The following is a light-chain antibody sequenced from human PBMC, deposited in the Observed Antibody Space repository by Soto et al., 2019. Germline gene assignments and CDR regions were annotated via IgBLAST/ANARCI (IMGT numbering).Light chain of an antibody. CDR1: QSVGSN. Sequence: EIVMTQSPATLSVSPGERATLSCRASQSVGSNLAWYQQKPGQAPRLLIYGASTRATGIPARFSGSGSGTEFTPTISSLKSDAFAIYFCQQYNNCHPDRTFGQGTKVEIK. CDR2: GAS. V-gene: IGKV3-15*01. J-gene: IGKJ1*01. CDR3: QQYNNCHPDRT.